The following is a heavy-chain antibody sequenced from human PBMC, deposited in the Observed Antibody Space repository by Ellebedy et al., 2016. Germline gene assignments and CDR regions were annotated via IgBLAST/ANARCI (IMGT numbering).Heavy chain of an antibody. J-gene: IGHJ5*02. CDR2: IYGVGNS. V-gene: IGHV3-53*05. D-gene: IGHD6-19*01. CDR1: GFSVTSND. Sequence: GGSLRLSXAASGFSVTSNDMSWVRQAPGKGLELVSLIYGVGNSYYADSVKGRFTISRDNSRNTLYLHMDSLKPEDTAVYFCARGVGGSRGRIDPWGQGTLVAVSS. CDR3: ARGVGGSRGRIDP.